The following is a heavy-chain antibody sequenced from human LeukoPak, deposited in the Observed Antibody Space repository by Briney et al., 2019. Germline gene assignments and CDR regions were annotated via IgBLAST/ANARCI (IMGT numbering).Heavy chain of an antibody. CDR2: INRISNII. Sequence: LSLTCTVSGGSISVRNYYWGWIRQPPGKGLEWVSYINRISNIIDYADSVKGRFTISTDNAKNSLYLQMNSLRDEDTAVYYCARDRDYAFDYWGQGTLVTVSS. CDR3: ARDRDYAFDY. J-gene: IGHJ4*02. V-gene: IGHV3-11*04. D-gene: IGHD4-17*01. CDR1: GGSISVRNYY.